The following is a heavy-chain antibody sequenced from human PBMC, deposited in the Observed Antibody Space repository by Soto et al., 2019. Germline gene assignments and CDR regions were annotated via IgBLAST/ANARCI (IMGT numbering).Heavy chain of an antibody. V-gene: IGHV4-38-2*02. J-gene: IGHJ5*02. Sequence: SETLSLTCTVSGYSISSGSCWAWIRQPPGKGPEWIGNMYHGGTTYYNPSLKSRVTISVDTSKMQVSLKLSSVTAADTAVYFCARGTPSPLIVRSSRGPWFDPWGQGTLVTVSS. CDR1: GYSISSGSC. CDR3: ARGTPSPLIVRSSRGPWFDP. CDR2: MYHGGTT. D-gene: IGHD2-15*01.